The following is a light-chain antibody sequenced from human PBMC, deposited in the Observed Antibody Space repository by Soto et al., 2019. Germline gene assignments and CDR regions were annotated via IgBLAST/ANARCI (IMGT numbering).Light chain of an antibody. CDR2: SIS. CDR3: LVGYCGAGV. CDR1: TGEVTSCYY. V-gene: IGLV7-43*01. J-gene: IGLJ3*02. Sequence: QAVVTQHPSLTVSPGGTVTLTCASSTGEVTSCYYPNWYQQKPGQGPRSLIYSISSKHSWTPDRFSGSLLGGTAALTLSGVQPEAESDYCCLVGYCGAGVFGGGTKLTVL.